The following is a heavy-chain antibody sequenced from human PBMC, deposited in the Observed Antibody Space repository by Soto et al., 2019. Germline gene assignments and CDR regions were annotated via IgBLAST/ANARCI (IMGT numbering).Heavy chain of an antibody. D-gene: IGHD6-13*01. CDR2: TYYRSKWYN. CDR3: ARGVKSDIAAAGYGIDV. Sequence: PSQTLSLPCAISGDSVSSNSAAWDWIRQSPSRGLEWLGTTYYRSKWYNDYAVSVKRRLTINPDTSKNQFSLQLNSVTPEDMAVYYCARGVKSDIAAAGYGIDVGGRGTSDTVPS. V-gene: IGHV6-1*01. CDR1: GDSVSSNSAA. J-gene: IGHJ6*04.